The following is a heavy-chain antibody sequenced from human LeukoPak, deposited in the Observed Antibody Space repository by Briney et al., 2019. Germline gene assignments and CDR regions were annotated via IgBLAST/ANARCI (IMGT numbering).Heavy chain of an antibody. Sequence: PGGSLRLSCAASGFTFSDNWMHWVRQAPGKGLVWVSVISSDGRSTIYADSVKGRFTISRDNAKSTLYLQMDSLRAEDTAVYFCASQLGGNVYWGQGTLVTVSS. CDR1: GFTFSDNW. D-gene: IGHD3-16*01. CDR2: ISSDGRST. CDR3: ASQLGGNVY. J-gene: IGHJ4*02. V-gene: IGHV3-74*01.